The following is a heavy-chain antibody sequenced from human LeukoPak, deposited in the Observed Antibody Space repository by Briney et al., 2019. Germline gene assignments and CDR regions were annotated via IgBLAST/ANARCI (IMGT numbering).Heavy chain of an antibody. CDR3: ARADGIAVAGIYYYYGMDV. CDR1: GGTFSSYA. J-gene: IGHJ6*04. Sequence: SVKVSCKASGGTFSSYAISWVRQAPGRGLEWMGGIIPIFGTANYAQKFQGRVTITADKSTSTAYMELSSLRSEDTAVYYCARADGIAVAGIYYYYGMDVWGKGTTVTVSS. D-gene: IGHD6-19*01. CDR2: IIPIFGTA. V-gene: IGHV1-69*06.